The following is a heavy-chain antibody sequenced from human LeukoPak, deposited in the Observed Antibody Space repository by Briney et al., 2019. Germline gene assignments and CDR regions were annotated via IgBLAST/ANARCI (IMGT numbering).Heavy chain of an antibody. D-gene: IGHD2-2*01. CDR1: GYTFSTYG. Sequence: ASVKVSCKASGYTFSTYGITWVREAPGQGPEWLGWISGSTGSTHYTQAVQGRVTMTTDTSTATAYMELRSLRSDDTAIYYCARVGRDCSDINCYWADWFDPWGQGTLVIVSS. J-gene: IGHJ5*02. CDR3: ARVGRDCSDINCYWADWFDP. CDR2: ISGSTGST. V-gene: IGHV1-18*01.